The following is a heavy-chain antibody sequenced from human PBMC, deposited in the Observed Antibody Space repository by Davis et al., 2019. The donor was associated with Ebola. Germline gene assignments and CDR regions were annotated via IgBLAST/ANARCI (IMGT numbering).Heavy chain of an antibody. Sequence: MPSETLSLTCTVSGCSIPSYQWTWVRHSPGTGLEWLGSIHSSGTTSYNPSLTSRVTISMDTSQNQFSLRLNSVTPADTAVYYCAKDNPLRWFGPWGQGTLVTVSS. CDR2: IHSSGTT. J-gene: IGHJ5*02. V-gene: IGHV4-59*13. CDR3: AKDNPLRWFGP. CDR1: GCSIPSYQ. D-gene: IGHD1-14*01.